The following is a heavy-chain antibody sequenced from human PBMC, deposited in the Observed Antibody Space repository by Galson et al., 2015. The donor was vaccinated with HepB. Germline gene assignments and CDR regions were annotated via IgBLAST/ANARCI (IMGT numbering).Heavy chain of an antibody. Sequence: SLRLSCAASGFTFSDYYMSWIRQAPGKGLEWVSYISSSSSYTNYADSVKGRFTISRDNAKKSLYLQMNSLRADDTAVYYCARALGYCSGGSCYGSDPWGQGTLVPLSP. CDR2: ISSSSSYT. D-gene: IGHD2-15*01. CDR1: GFTFSDYY. V-gene: IGHV3-11*06. CDR3: ARALGYCSGGSCYGSDP. J-gene: IGHJ5*02.